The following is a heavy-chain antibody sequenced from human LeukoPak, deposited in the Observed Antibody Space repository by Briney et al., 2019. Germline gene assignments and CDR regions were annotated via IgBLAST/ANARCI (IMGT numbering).Heavy chain of an antibody. Sequence: SETLSLTCKVSGDSLSSSTCNWSWIRQPPGKGLEWIGYISQSGNSYFTPSLKSRATISVDRSKNQFSLKLSSVTAADTAVYYCARHSSGWYLFDYWGQGTLVTVSS. CDR1: GDSLSSSTCN. V-gene: IGHV4-39*01. D-gene: IGHD6-19*01. J-gene: IGHJ4*02. CDR2: ISQSGNS. CDR3: ARHSSGWYLFDY.